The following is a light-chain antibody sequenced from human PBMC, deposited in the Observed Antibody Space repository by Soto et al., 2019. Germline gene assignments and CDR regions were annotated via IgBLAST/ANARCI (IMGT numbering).Light chain of an antibody. J-gene: IGKJ1*01. CDR3: QQCYSSPRT. CDR2: AAS. V-gene: IGKV1-39*01. CDR1: QRISTY. Sequence: DLQMTQSPSTLSAGVGDRVTITCRASQRISTYLNWYQQKPGKAPTLLIYAASSLQSGVPSRFSGGGSGTDFTLTINTLQPGDFATYFCQQCYSSPRTFGQGTKVEIK.